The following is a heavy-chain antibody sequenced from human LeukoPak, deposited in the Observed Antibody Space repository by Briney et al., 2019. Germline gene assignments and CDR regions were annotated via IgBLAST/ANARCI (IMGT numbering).Heavy chain of an antibody. J-gene: IGHJ4*02. D-gene: IGHD4-17*01. CDR1: GYTFTSYG. Sequence: ASVKVSCKASGYTFTSYGISWVRQAPGQGLEWMGRINPNSGGTNYAQKFQGRVTMTRDTSISTAYMELSRLRSDDTAVYYCAPTTVNDFDYWGQGTLVTVSS. CDR3: APTTVNDFDY. V-gene: IGHV1-2*06. CDR2: INPNSGGT.